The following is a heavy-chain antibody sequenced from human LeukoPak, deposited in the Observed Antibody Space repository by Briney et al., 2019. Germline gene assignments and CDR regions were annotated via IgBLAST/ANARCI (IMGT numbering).Heavy chain of an antibody. Sequence: GGSLRLSCAASGFTFSSYSMNWVRQAPGKGLEWVSFISTSSSYIYYADSVRGRFTISRDNAKNSVYLQMNSLRAEDTAVYYCARGVLNPQLYGYWGQGTLVTVSS. J-gene: IGHJ4*02. CDR3: ARGVLNPQLYGY. CDR1: GFTFSSYS. D-gene: IGHD2-2*01. CDR2: ISTSSSYI. V-gene: IGHV3-21*01.